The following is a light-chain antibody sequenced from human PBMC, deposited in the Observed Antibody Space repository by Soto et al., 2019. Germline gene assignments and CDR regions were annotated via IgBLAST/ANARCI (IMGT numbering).Light chain of an antibody. J-gene: IGKJ5*01. CDR2: ATS. V-gene: IGKV1-27*01. CDR1: QGISNY. CDR3: QKYNNWPPIT. Sequence: IQMTQSPSSLSASVGDRVTITCRASQGISNYLAWYQQKPGKVPKLLIYATSTLQSGVPSRFAGNGSGTDFTLTISSLQPEDVATYYCQKYNNWPPITFGQGTRLEIK.